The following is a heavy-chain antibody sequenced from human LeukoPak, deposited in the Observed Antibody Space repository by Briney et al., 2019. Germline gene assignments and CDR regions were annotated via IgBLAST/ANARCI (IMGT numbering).Heavy chain of an antibody. Sequence: GWSLRLSCAASGFTFSSYGMSWVRQAPGKGLQWVSAISGSGGSTYYADSVKGRFTISRDNSKNTMYLQMNSLRAEDTAVYYCAKGSVPAALTRLDYWGQGTLVTVSS. V-gene: IGHV3-23*01. J-gene: IGHJ4*02. CDR2: ISGSGGST. CDR1: GFTFSSYG. D-gene: IGHD2-2*01. CDR3: AKGSVPAALTRLDY.